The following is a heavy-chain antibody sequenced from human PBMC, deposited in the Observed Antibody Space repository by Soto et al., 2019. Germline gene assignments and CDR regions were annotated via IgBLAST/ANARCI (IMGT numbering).Heavy chain of an antibody. CDR1: GGTFTNYA. CDR2: IIPLFGTP. J-gene: IGHJ6*02. D-gene: IGHD2-2*01. V-gene: IGHV1-69*13. CDR3: ARERSVGYCITTTCPNPFYYYAMDV. Sequence: SVKVSCKASGGTFTNYAFSWVRQDPGQGLEWMGGIIPLFGTPDYAQKFQGRVTITADESTRTASMELSSLRSDDTAVYYCARERSVGYCITTTCPNPFYYYAMDVWGQGTTVTVSS.